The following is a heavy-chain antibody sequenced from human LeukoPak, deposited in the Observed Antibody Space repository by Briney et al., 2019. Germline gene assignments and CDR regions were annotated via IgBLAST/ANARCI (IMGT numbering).Heavy chain of an antibody. CDR2: INHSGST. J-gene: IGHJ4*02. Sequence: SETLSLTFAVYGGSFSGYYWSWIRQPPGKGLEWIGEINHSGSTNYNPSLKSRVTISVDTSKNQFSLKLSSVTAADTAVYYCARAVVTANRSSTVDYWGQGTLVTVSS. CDR3: ARAVVTANRSSTVDY. V-gene: IGHV4-34*01. D-gene: IGHD2-21*02. CDR1: GGSFSGYY.